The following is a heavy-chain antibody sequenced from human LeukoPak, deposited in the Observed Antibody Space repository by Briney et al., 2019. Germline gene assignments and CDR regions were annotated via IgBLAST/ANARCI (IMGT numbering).Heavy chain of an antibody. CDR2: INHSGST. D-gene: IGHD3-10*01. CDR3: ARGMVRGVFDC. CDR1: GGSFSGYY. J-gene: IGHJ4*02. Sequence: SETLSLTCAVYGGSFSGYYWSWIRQPPGKGLEWIGEINHSGSTNYNPSLKSRVTISVDTSKNQFSLKLSSVTAADTAVYYCARGMVRGVFDCWGQGTLVTVSS. V-gene: IGHV4-34*01.